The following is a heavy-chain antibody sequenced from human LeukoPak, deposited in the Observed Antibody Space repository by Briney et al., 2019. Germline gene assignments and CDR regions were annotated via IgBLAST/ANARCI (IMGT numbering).Heavy chain of an antibody. CDR3: ARGGGHQLLPPTWTHTGIFDF. V-gene: IGHV4-38-2*01. CDR1: GYSINDGYF. CDR2: LHHPDIT. Sequence: PSETLSLTCAVSGYSINDGYFWAWLRQPPGKLLEWIATLHHPDITHYNPSLDSRVTISLDRSKNQFSLRLISVTAADTAIYYCARGGGHQLLPPTWTHTGIFDFWGQGSLVTVSS. D-gene: IGHD2-8*02. J-gene: IGHJ4*02.